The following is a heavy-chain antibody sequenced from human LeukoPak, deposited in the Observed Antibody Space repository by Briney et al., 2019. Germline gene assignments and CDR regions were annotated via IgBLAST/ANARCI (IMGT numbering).Heavy chain of an antibody. V-gene: IGHV3-7*01. J-gene: IGHJ4*02. Sequence: GGSLRLSCVASGFTFSIYWMSWVRQAPGRGPEWLAIIKEDGSVIWDVESVRGRFTISRDNAKNSVYLEMNSLRAEDTAVYYCARGSGRQQLEQNYWGQGNLITVSS. D-gene: IGHD6-13*01. CDR1: GFTFSIYW. CDR2: IKEDGSVI. CDR3: ARGSGRQQLEQNY.